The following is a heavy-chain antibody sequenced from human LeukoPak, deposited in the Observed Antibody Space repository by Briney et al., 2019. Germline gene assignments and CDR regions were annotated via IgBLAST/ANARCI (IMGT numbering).Heavy chain of an antibody. V-gene: IGHV3-53*01. CDR3: IVFGDSNH. D-gene: IGHD4-17*01. J-gene: IGHJ5*02. CDR1: GLTCSHNY. Sequence: GGSLRLSCAASGLTCSHNYVSWVRQAPGKGLEWVSAIHTSGDTCYADFVKGRFTISRDTSKNTLYLQINSLRVEDTAVYYCIVFGDSNHWGQGTLVTVSS. CDR2: IHTSGDT.